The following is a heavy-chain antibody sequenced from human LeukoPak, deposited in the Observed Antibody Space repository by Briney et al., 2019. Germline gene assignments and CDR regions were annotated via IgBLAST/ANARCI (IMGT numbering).Heavy chain of an antibody. CDR3: ARGGIQLWFWNY. CDR1: GGSISSSSYY. CDR2: INHSGGT. D-gene: IGHD5-18*01. V-gene: IGHV4-39*07. J-gene: IGHJ4*02. Sequence: SETLSLTCTVSGGSISSSSYYWSWIRQPPGKGLEWIGEINHSGGTNYNPSLKSRVTISVDTSKNQFSLKLSSVTAADTAVYYCARGGIQLWFWNYWGQGTLVTVSS.